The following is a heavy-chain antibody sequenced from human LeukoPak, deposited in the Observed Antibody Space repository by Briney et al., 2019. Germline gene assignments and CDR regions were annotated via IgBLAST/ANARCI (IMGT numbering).Heavy chain of an antibody. D-gene: IGHD3-22*01. Sequence: PSETLSLTCAVSLGSISSYYWSWMPQRPGEGLGWIGDIYYSGSTNSNPSLKNRLTLSVDTSKNQFSLKLSSVTAADTAVYYCAREIGDSSGYYYVFDYWGQGTLVTVSS. CDR3: AREIGDSSGYYYVFDY. V-gene: IGHV4-59*01. CDR1: LGSISSYY. CDR2: IYYSGST. J-gene: IGHJ4*02.